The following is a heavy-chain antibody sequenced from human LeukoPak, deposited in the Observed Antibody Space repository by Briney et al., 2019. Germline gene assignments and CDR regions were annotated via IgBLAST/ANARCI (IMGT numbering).Heavy chain of an antibody. V-gene: IGHV3-64*01. J-gene: IGHJ4*02. CDR2: ISSNGGST. D-gene: IGHD3-22*01. CDR1: GVTFSSYA. Sequence: QPGGSLRLSCAASGVTFSSYAMHWVRQAPGKGLEYVSAISSNGGSTYYANSVKGRFTISRDNSKNTLYLQMGSLRAEDMAVYYCARPAPYDSSVSFDYWGQGTLVTVSS. CDR3: ARPAPYDSSVSFDY.